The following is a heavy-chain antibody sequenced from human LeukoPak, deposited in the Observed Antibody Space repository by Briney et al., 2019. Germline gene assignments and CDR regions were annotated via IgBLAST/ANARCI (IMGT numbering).Heavy chain of an antibody. Sequence: GGSLRLSCAASGFTFSDFYMHWIRQAPGKGLEWVSYMSGTGKTISDADSLKGRFTISRDNTKNLLFLQVNTLRVEDTATYYCARGGGDYTSRYYMGVWGKGTTVTVSS. CDR2: MSGTGKTI. V-gene: IGHV3-11*04. CDR1: GFTFSDFY. D-gene: IGHD3-3*01. J-gene: IGHJ6*03. CDR3: ARGGGDYTSRYYMGV.